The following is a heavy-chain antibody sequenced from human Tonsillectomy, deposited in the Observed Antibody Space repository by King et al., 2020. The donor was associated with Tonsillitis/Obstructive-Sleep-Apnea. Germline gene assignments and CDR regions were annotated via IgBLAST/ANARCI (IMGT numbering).Heavy chain of an antibody. Sequence: EVQLVESGGGLVQPGGSLRLSCAASGFTFSSYWMSWVRQAPGKGLEWVANIKQDGSEKYYVDSVKGRFTISRDNAKNSLYLQMNSLRAEETAVYYCARLRYYYDSSGYYYESEYFQHWGQGTLVTVSS. CDR2: IKQDGSEK. CDR3: ARLRYYYDSSGYYYESEYFQH. CDR1: GFTFSSYW. D-gene: IGHD3-22*01. V-gene: IGHV3-7*04. J-gene: IGHJ1*01.